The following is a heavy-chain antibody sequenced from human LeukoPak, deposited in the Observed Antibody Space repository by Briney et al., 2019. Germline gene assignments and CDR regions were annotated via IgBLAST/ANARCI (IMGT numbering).Heavy chain of an antibody. J-gene: IGHJ4*02. CDR3: AKGYSGYDYYFDY. V-gene: IGHV3-23*01. D-gene: IGHD5-12*01. CDR1: GFTFSSYA. Sequence: PGGSLRLSCAASGFTFSSYAMSWVRQAPGKGLEWVSAISGSGGSTYYAGSVKGRFTISRDNSKNTLYLQMNSLRAEDTAVYYCAKGYSGYDYYFDYWGQGTLVTVSS. CDR2: ISGSGGST.